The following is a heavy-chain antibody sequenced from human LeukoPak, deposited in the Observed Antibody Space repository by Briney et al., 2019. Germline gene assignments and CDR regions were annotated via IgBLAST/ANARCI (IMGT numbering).Heavy chain of an antibody. CDR2: INPNSGGT. J-gene: IGHJ4*02. V-gene: IGHV1-2*06. CDR1: GYTFTGYY. CDR3: ARGLGSNYYGSGSYGNFDY. D-gene: IGHD3-10*01. Sequence: ASVKVSCKASGYTFTGYYMHWVRQAPGQGLEWMGRINPNSGGTNYAQKFQGRVTMTRDTSISTAYMELSRLRSDDTAVYYCARGLGSNYYGSGSYGNFDYWGQGTLVTASS.